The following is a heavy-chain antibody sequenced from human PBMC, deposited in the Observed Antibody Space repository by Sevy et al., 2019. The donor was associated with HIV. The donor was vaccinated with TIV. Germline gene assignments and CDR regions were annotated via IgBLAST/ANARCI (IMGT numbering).Heavy chain of an antibody. V-gene: IGHV3-72*01. Sequence: GGSLRLSCAASGFTFSDHYMDWVRQAPGKGLEWVGRTRNKANSYTTEYAASVKGRFTISRDDSKNSLYLQMNSLKTXDTAVYXCXXDLAXTXXXXXXXWGQGTMVTVSS. CDR2: TRNKANSYTT. J-gene: IGHJ3*01. CDR3: XXDLAXTXXXXXXX. CDR1: GFTFSDHY.